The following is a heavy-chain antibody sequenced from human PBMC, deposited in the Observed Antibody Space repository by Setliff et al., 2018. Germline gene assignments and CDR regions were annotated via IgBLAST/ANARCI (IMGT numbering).Heavy chain of an antibody. CDR1: GFTFSSYW. Sequence: PGGSLRLSCAASGFTFSSYWMHWVRQAPGKGLVWVSRINSDGSSTSYADSVKGRFTISRDNAKNTLYLQMNSLRAEDTAVYYCARGVVAADGLYYFDHWGQGTLVTVSS. CDR3: ARGVVAADGLYYFDH. J-gene: IGHJ4*02. V-gene: IGHV3-74*01. D-gene: IGHD6-13*01. CDR2: INSDGSST.